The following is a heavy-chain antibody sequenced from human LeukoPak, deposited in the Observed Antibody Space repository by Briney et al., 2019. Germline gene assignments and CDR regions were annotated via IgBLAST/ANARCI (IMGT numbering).Heavy chain of an antibody. CDR1: GFTVSSNY. CDR3: ARDRLDAFDI. J-gene: IGHJ3*02. V-gene: IGHV3-53*01. D-gene: IGHD5-12*01. Sequence: GGSLRLSCAASGFTVSSNYMSWVRQAPGKGLEWVSVIYSGGSTYYAGSVKGRFTISRDNSKNTLYLQMNSLRAEDTAVYYCARDRLDAFDIWGQGTMVTVSS. CDR2: IYSGGST.